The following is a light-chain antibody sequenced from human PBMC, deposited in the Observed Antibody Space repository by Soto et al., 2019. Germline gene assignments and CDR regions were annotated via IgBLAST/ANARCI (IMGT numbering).Light chain of an antibody. V-gene: IGKV1-27*01. Sequence: DIQMTQSPASLSASVGDSVTLPCRASQGSSNYLAGDQQKPGKVPKLLTDAASTLQSVGPSRFSGSGAGTDFTLTSSSLQPEDVATYYCPKYTSATITFGQGTRLEIK. CDR3: PKYTSATIT. J-gene: IGKJ5*01. CDR2: AAS. CDR1: QGSSNY.